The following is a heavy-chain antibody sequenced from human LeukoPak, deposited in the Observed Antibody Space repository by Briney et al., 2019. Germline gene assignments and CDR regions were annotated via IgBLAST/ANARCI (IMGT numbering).Heavy chain of an antibody. D-gene: IGHD2-21*02. CDR2: IKQDGGEK. V-gene: IGHV3-7*01. CDR3: ARGQVPCGGDCYSDY. Sequence: PGGSLRLSCAAYEFTFRMYWMSWVRQAPGKGLEWVANIKQDGGEKYYVDSVKGRFTISRDNAKNSLYLQMNSLRAEDTAVYYCARGQVPCGGDCYSDYWGQGTLVTVSS. CDR1: EFTFRMYW. J-gene: IGHJ4*02.